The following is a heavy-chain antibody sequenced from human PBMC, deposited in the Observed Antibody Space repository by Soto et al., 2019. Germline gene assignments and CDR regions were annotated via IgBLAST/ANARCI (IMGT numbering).Heavy chain of an antibody. Sequence: PSETLSLTCTVSGGSISSYYWSWIRQPPGKGLEWIGYIYYSGSTNYNPSLKSRVTISVDTSKNQFSLKLSSVTAADTAVYYCARVKDGYSYGYNWFDPWGQGTLVTVSS. D-gene: IGHD5-18*01. J-gene: IGHJ5*02. CDR2: IYYSGST. CDR1: GGSISSYY. CDR3: ARVKDGYSYGYNWFDP. V-gene: IGHV4-59*01.